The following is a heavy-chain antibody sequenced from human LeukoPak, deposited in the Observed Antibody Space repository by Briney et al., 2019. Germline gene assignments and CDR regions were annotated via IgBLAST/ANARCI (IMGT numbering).Heavy chain of an antibody. CDR1: GGSISSYY. J-gene: IGHJ4*02. V-gene: IGHV4-4*07. Sequence: PSETLSLTCTVSGGSISSYYWSWIRQPAGKGLEWIGRIYTSGTTKYNPSLKSRVTMSVDTSKNQISLKLSSVTAADTAVYYCARDQGYYDSSGYYYGFDYWGQGTLVTVSS. CDR3: ARDQGYYDSSGYYYGFDY. CDR2: IYTSGTT. D-gene: IGHD3-22*01.